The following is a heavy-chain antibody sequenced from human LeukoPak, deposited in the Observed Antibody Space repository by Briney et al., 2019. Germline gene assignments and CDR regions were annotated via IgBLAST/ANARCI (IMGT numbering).Heavy chain of an antibody. CDR1: GFTFSTYW. CDR3: TFSSYGDHIGVDAFDI. CDR2: INRDGSST. V-gene: IGHV3-74*01. D-gene: IGHD4-17*01. J-gene: IGHJ3*02. Sequence: GGSLRRSCAGSGFTFSTYWLHWVRQAPAQGLVRVSRINRDGSSTNYADSVKGRFTISRDNAKNTVYLQMNSLSAEYTAVYYCTFSSYGDHIGVDAFDIWGQGTMVTVSS.